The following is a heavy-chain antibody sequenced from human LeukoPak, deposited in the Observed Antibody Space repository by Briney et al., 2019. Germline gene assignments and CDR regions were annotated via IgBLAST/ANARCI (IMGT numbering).Heavy chain of an antibody. V-gene: IGHV1-69*06. CDR1: GGTFTSYA. D-gene: IGHD2/OR15-2a*01. CDR2: IVPIFGTA. CDR3: ARVGGKGENSGDY. Sequence: SVKVSCKASGGTFTSYAISWVRQAPGQGLEGRGGIVPIFGTANYAQKFQGRVTITADKSTSTAYMELSSLRSEDTAVYYCARVGGKGENSGDYWGQGTLVTVSS. J-gene: IGHJ4*02.